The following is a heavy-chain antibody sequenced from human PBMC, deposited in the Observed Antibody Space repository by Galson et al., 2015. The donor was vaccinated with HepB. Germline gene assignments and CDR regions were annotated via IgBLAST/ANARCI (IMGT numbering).Heavy chain of an antibody. CDR1: EFTFSTSG. Sequence: SLRLSCAASEFTFSTSGMHWVRQVPGKGLEWVALISYDDINKYYADSVKGRFTISRDNSKNTLYLQMNSLRPEDTAVYYCAKGSVTADYWGQGTLVTVSS. CDR2: ISYDDINK. D-gene: IGHD2-21*02. CDR3: AKGSVTADY. J-gene: IGHJ4*02. V-gene: IGHV3-30*18.